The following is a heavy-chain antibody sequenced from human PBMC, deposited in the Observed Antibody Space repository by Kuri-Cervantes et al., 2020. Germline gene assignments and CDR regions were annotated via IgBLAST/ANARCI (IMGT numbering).Heavy chain of an antibody. Sequence: GSLRLSCTVSGGSISSYYWTWIRQPPGKGLEWIGYIYYSGSTNYNPSLKSRVTISVDTSKNQFSLKLSSVTAADTAVYCCARISYYDSSGYLDWGQGTLVTVSS. J-gene: IGHJ4*02. D-gene: IGHD3-22*01. V-gene: IGHV4-59*01. CDR2: IYYSGST. CDR3: ARISYYDSSGYLD. CDR1: GGSISSYY.